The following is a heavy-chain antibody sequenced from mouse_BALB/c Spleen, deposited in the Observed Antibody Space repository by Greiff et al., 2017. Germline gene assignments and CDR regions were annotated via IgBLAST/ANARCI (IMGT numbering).Heavy chain of an antibody. D-gene: IGHD1-1*01. CDR1: GFTFSDYY. V-gene: IGHV5-4*02. J-gene: IGHJ2*01. CDR3: ARGSSYFDY. Sequence: DVQLVESGGGLVKPGGSLKLSCAASGFTFSDYYMSWVRQTPEKRLEWVATISDGGSYTYYPDSVKGRFTISRDNAKNNLYLQMSSLKSEDTAMYYCARGSSYFDYWGQGTTLTVSS. CDR2: ISDGGSYT.